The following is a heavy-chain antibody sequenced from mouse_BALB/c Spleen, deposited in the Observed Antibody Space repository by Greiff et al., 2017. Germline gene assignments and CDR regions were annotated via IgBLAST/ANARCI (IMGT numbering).Heavy chain of an antibody. Sequence: EVKLLESGPGLVKPSQSLSLTCTVTGYSITSDYAWNWIRQFPGNKLEWMGYISYSGSTSYNPSLKSRISITRDTSKNQFFLQLNSVTTEDTATYYCARSSGGYDGPWFAYWGQGTLVTVSA. CDR3: ARSSGGYDGPWFAY. D-gene: IGHD2-2*01. V-gene: IGHV3-2*02. J-gene: IGHJ3*01. CDR1: GYSITSDYA. CDR2: ISYSGST.